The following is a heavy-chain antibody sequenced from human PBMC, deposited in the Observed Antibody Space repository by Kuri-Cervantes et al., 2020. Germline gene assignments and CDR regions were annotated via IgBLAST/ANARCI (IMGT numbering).Heavy chain of an antibody. D-gene: IGHD4-17*01. V-gene: IGHV1-69*06. CDR3: ARNYGDPGYFDY. CDR1: GGTFSSYA. Sequence: SVKVSCKASGGTFSSYAISWVRQAPGQGLEWMGGIIPIFGTANYAQKFQGRVTITADKSTSTAYMELSSLRSEDTAVYYCARNYGDPGYFDYWGQGTLVTVSS. CDR2: IIPIFGTA. J-gene: IGHJ4*02.